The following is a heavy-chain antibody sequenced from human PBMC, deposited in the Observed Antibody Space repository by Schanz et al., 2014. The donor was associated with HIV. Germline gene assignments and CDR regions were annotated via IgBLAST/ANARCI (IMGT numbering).Heavy chain of an antibody. CDR3: AKGWRGYSISSLVDY. CDR2: ISHDGSKK. J-gene: IGHJ4*02. Sequence: VQLLESGGGLVQPGGSLRLSCAVSGFTITSYGMSWVRQAPGKGLAWGQVISHDGSKKYYADSVRGRITISRDNSKNTLYLQMNSLRADDTAVYYCAKGWRGYSISSLVDYWGQGSLVTVSS. CDR1: GFTITSYG. D-gene: IGHD6-6*01. V-gene: IGHV3-30*18.